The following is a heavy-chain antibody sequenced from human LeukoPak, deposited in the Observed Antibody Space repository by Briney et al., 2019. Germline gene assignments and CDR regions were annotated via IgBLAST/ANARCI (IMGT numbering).Heavy chain of an antibody. CDR2: ISSSGTTI. D-gene: IGHD2-15*01. J-gene: IGHJ4*02. CDR1: GFTFSSYN. V-gene: IGHV3-48*01. Sequence: PGGSLRLSCAASGFTFSSYNMNWVRQAPGKGLEWVSYISSSGTTIYYVDSVKGRFTISRDNAKNSLYLQMNSLRAEDTAVYYCARGFLEDTQWGQGTLVTVSS. CDR3: ARGFLEDTQ.